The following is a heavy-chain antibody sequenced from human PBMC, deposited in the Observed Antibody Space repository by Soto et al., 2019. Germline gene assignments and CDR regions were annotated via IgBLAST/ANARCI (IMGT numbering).Heavy chain of an antibody. CDR3: ARGIAAAGTEGDY. CDR1: GFTFSSYW. J-gene: IGHJ4*02. CDR2: IKQDGSEK. V-gene: IGHV3-7*04. D-gene: IGHD6-13*01. Sequence: GGSLRLSCAASGFTFSSYWMSWVRQAPGKGLEWVANIKQDGSEKYYVDSVKGRFTISRDNAKNSLYLQMNSLRAEDTAVYYCARGIAAAGTEGDYWGQGTLVTVSS.